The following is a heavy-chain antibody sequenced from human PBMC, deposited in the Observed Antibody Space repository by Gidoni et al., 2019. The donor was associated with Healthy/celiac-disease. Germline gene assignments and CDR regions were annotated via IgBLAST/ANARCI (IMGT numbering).Heavy chain of an antibody. J-gene: IGHJ4*02. Sequence: SLNCAVYGGSFSGYYRSWIRQPPGKGLEWIGEINHSGSTNYNPSLKSRVTISVDTSKNQFSLKLSSVTAADTAVYYCARGLSLFWSGLGYFDYWGQGTLVTVSS. D-gene: IGHD3-3*01. CDR2: INHSGST. CDR3: ARGLSLFWSGLGYFDY. V-gene: IGHV4-34*01. CDR1: GGSFSGYY.